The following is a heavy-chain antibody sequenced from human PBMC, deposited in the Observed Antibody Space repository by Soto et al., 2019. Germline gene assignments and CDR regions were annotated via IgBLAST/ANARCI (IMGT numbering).Heavy chain of an antibody. CDR3: AKDQRFSADYGDYWARSAVDL. J-gene: IGHJ4*03. V-gene: IGHV3-23*01. Sequence: DVQLLESGGNLVQPGGSLRLSCAASEFTFSNYAMSWVRQAPGKGLEWVSIISGVTGRTDYADSVKGRFTISRDNAKNTVYLQTNYLRAEDTAFYYCAKDQRFSADYGDYWARSAVDLWGPGTLVTVSS. CDR2: ISGVTGRT. D-gene: IGHD4-17*01. CDR1: EFTFSNYA.